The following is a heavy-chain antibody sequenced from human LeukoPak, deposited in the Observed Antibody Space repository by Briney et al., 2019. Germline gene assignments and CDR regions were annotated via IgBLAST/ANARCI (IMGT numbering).Heavy chain of an antibody. Sequence: GESLQISCKGSGYSFTNYWIGWVRQMPGRVLEWMGIIYPGDSDTRYSPSFQGQVTISADKSISTAYLQWSSLKASDTAIYYCARLVGILTGPIDYWGQGTLVTVSS. D-gene: IGHD3-9*01. CDR1: GYSFTNYW. V-gene: IGHV5-51*01. CDR3: ARLVGILTGPIDY. CDR2: IYPGDSDT. J-gene: IGHJ4*02.